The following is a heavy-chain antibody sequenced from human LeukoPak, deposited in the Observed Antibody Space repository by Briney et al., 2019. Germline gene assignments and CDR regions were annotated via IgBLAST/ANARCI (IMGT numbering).Heavy chain of an antibody. J-gene: IGHJ2*01. Sequence: GGSLRLSCAASGFTISSYWMSWVRQAPGKGLERVANIKQDGSEKNYVDSVKGRFTISRDNAKNSLHLQMNSLRAEDTAVCYCARGKMYWYFDLWGRGTLVTVSS. V-gene: IGHV3-7*01. CDR1: GFTISSYW. CDR2: IKQDGSEK. CDR3: ARGKMYWYFDL.